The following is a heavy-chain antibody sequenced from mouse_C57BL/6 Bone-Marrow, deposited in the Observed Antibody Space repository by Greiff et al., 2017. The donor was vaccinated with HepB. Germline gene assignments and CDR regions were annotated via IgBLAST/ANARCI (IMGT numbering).Heavy chain of an antibody. D-gene: IGHD1-1*01. V-gene: IGHV14-4*01. CDR2: IDPENGDT. Sequence: VQLQQSGAELVRPGASVKLSCTASGFNIKDDYMHWVKQRPEQGLEWIGWIDPENGDTESASKFQGKATITADTSSNTAYLQLSSLTSEDTAVYYCTTWGTTVVAQPCYAMDYWGQGTSVTVSS. CDR1: GFNIKDDY. CDR3: TTWGTTVVAQPCYAMDY. J-gene: IGHJ4*01.